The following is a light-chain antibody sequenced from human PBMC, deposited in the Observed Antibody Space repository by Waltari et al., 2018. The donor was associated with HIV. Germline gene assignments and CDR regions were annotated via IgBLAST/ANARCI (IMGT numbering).Light chain of an antibody. Sequence: QSALTQPASVSGSPGQSITISCTRASNDIFNYNYVPWYQQHPAKAPKLIIYDVTSRPSGVSNRFSASKSGNTASLTISGLQADDEADYYCSSYTNNNTLIFGGGTKLTVL. CDR3: SSYTNNNTLI. CDR2: DVT. CDR1: SNDIFNYNY. J-gene: IGLJ2*01. V-gene: IGLV2-14*03.